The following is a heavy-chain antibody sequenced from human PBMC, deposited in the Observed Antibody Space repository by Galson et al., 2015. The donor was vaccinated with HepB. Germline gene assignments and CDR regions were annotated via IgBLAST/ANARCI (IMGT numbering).Heavy chain of an antibody. Sequence: ETLSLTCGVYDESFSDYYWSWIRLPPGKGLEWIGDINDSGSTNYNPSLKSRVTISVDTSKNQFSLKLSSVTAADTAVYHCARVGRATVTSLPGWYFDLWGRGTLVIVSS. CDR1: DESFSDYY. CDR3: ARVGRATVTSLPGWYFDL. V-gene: IGHV4-34*01. D-gene: IGHD4-17*01. CDR2: INDSGST. J-gene: IGHJ2*01.